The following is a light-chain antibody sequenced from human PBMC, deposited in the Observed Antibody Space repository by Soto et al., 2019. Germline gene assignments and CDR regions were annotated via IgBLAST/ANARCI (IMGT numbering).Light chain of an antibody. CDR3: QPYGNLPRT. V-gene: IGKV1-33*01. Sequence: DIQMTQSPSSLSASVGDRVTITCQASQDIRNYLNWYQQKPGKAPKLLIYDASNLETGVPSRFTGSGSGTDLTFTISSLQPEDIATYYCQPYGNLPRTFGQGTKVEIK. CDR1: QDIRNY. CDR2: DAS. J-gene: IGKJ1*01.